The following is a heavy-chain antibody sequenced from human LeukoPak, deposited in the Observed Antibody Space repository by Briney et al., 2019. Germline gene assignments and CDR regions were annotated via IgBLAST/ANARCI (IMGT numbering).Heavy chain of an antibody. J-gene: IGHJ4*02. CDR2: INPNSGGT. D-gene: IGHD1-26*01. CDR1: GYTFTGYY. CDR3: ARDRVGAGRNSFDY. V-gene: IGHV1-2*02. Sequence: ASVKVSCEASGYTFTGYYIHWVRQAPGQGLEWMGWINPNSGGTNSAQRFQGRVTLTRDTSISTAYMELSRLRSDDTAVFYCARDRVGAGRNSFDYWGQGTLVTVSS.